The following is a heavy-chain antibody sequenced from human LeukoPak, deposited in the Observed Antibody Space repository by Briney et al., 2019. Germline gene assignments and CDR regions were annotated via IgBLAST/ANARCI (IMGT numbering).Heavy chain of an antibody. Sequence: PSETLSLTCAVYGGSFSGYYWSWIRQPPGKGLEWIGEINHSGRTNYNPSLKRRVTISVVASKNQFSLKLSCVTAADTAVYYCARSLVVPAACVDYWGQGTLVTVSS. J-gene: IGHJ4*02. CDR1: GGSFSGYY. D-gene: IGHD2-2*01. V-gene: IGHV4-34*01. CDR3: ARSLVVPAACVDY. CDR2: INHSGRT.